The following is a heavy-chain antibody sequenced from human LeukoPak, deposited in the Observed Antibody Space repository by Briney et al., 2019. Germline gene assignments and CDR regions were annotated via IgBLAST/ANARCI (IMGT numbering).Heavy chain of an antibody. V-gene: IGHV4-39*07. Sequence: SETLSLTCTISGGSISSSSYYWGWIRQPPGKGLEWIGSIYYSGSTYYNPSLKSRVTISVDTSKNQFSLKLSSVTAADTAVYYCARVRGYSLLVWGQGTLVTVSS. D-gene: IGHD5-18*01. J-gene: IGHJ4*02. CDR1: GGSISSSSYY. CDR2: IYYSGST. CDR3: ARVRGYSLLV.